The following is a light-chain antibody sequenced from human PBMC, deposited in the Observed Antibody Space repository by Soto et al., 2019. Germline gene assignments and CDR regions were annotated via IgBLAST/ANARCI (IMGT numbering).Light chain of an antibody. J-gene: IGKJ1*01. V-gene: IGKV3-20*01. CDR2: GAS. CDR3: HQYGSPVRA. Sequence: IVVTQYPGTLSLSPGDRATLSSRGSQSITGNYLAWHQQKPGQAPKLLIYGASTRAPGIPDRFNGSGSGTDFTLTISRLEADDVAVYHCHQYGSPVRAFGQGTKVDIK. CDR1: QSITGNY.